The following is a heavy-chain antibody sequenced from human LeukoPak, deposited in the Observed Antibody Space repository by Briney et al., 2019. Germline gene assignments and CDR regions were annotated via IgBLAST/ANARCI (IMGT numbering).Heavy chain of an antibody. CDR3: AKIRIVCTSVSCPGGGFDY. CDR1: GFTFSSYA. V-gene: IGHV3-23*01. Sequence: PGGSLRLSCAASGFTFSSYAMSWVRQAPGKGLEWVSGIRGSGDITYYADSVKGRITISRDNFKNTLYLQMNSLRAEDTAVYYCAKIRIVCTSVSCPGGGFDYWGHGTLVTVSS. CDR2: IRGSGDIT. D-gene: IGHD2-2*01. J-gene: IGHJ4*01.